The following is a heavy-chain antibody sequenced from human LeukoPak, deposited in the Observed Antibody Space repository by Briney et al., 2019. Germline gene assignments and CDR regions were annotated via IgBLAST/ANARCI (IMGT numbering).Heavy chain of an antibody. D-gene: IGHD2-2*01. Sequence: GGSLRLSCAASGFIFSSYWMSWVRQAPGKGLEWVANIKEDGSEKYYVDSVKGRFTISRDNAKNSLYLQTNSLRAEDTAVYYCARRALRYCSSTSCPAQYYGVDVWGQRDHGHRLV. CDR1: GFIFSSYW. CDR3: ARRALRYCSSTSCPAQYYGVDV. J-gene: IGHJ6*01. V-gene: IGHV3-7*03. CDR2: IKEDGSEK.